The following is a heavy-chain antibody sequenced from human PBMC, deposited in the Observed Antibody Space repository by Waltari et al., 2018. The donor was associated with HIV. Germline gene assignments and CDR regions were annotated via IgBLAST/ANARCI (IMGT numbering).Heavy chain of an antibody. D-gene: IGHD6-6*01. CDR3: AREATYSSSSFGYFYAMDV. Sequence: EVQLVESGGGLVQPGGSLRLSCAASGFTVSSYYMIWVRQGPGKGLEVCAVSDSGGSTYDADSVKGRFSIARDNAKNTLYLQMNSLRAEDTAVYYCAREATYSSSSFGYFYAMDVWGQGTTVTVSS. CDR1: GFTVSSYY. J-gene: IGHJ6*02. CDR2: SDSGGST. V-gene: IGHV3-66*01.